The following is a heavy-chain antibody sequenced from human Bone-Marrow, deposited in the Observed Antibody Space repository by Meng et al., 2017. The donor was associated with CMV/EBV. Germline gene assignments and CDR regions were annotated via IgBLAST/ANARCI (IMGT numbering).Heavy chain of an antibody. CDR1: GGSISSYY. D-gene: IGHD4-23*01. CDR2: MYDNGRT. CDR3: ASSMVVTPHWYFDL. Sequence: SETLSLTCSVSGGSISSYYWSWIRQAPGKGLEWIGYMYDNGRTKYNPSLKSRVTISVGTSKNQISLKLSSVTAADTAVYYCASSMVVTPHWYFDLWGRGTLVTVSS. V-gene: IGHV4-59*08. J-gene: IGHJ2*01.